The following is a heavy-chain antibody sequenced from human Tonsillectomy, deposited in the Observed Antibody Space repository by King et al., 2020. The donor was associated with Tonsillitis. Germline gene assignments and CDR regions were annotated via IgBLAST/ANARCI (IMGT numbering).Heavy chain of an antibody. CDR2: INHSGST. J-gene: IGHJ4*02. D-gene: IGHD3-22*01. CDR1: GGSFSGYY. Sequence: VQLQQWGAGLLKPSETLSLTCAVYGGSFSGYYWSWIRQPPGKGLEWIGEINHSGSTNYNPSLKSRVTISVDTSKNQFSLKLSSVAAADTAVYYCARGGDSMIGWVFDYWGQGTLVTVSS. V-gene: IGHV4-34*01. CDR3: ARGGDSMIGWVFDY.